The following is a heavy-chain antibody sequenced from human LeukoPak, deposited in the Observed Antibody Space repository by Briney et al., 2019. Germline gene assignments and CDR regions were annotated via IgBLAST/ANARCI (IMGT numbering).Heavy chain of an antibody. CDR1: GFTFSTYA. V-gene: IGHV3-30*04. CDR2: IPYDGSNK. J-gene: IGHJ4*02. D-gene: IGHD4-23*01. Sequence: ETGRSLRLSCAASGFTFSTYAMLWVRQAPGKGLEWVAVIPYDGSNKYYADSVKGRFTISRENSKNRLYLQMNSLRAEDTAVYYCARAEGYGGELDSWGQGTLVTVSS. CDR3: ARAEGYGGELDS.